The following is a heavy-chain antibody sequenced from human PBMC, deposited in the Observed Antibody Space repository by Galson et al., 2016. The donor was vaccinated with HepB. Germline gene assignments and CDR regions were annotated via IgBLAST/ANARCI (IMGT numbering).Heavy chain of an antibody. J-gene: IGHJ4*02. D-gene: IGHD1-1*01. CDR3: ARGRPGTFTVLGN. Sequence: WNWIRQSPSRGREWLGRTYYRSKWYNEYATSVGGRINISRDDAKNTLYLQLNSLRAEDTAIYYCARGRPGTFTVLGNWGQGTLVTVSS. CDR2: TYYRSKWYN. V-gene: IGHV6-1*01.